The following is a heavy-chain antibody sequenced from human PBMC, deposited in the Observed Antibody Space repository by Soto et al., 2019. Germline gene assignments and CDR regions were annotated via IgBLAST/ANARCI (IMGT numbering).Heavy chain of an antibody. CDR3: ASGNSSSWYESYYYYGMDV. J-gene: IGHJ6*02. Sequence: ASVKVSCKASGGTFSSYAISWVRQAPGQGLEWMGGIIPIFGTANYAQKFQGRVTITADKSTSTAYMELSSLRSEDTAVYYCASGNSSSWYESYYYYGMDVWGQGTTVTVSS. CDR1: GGTFSSYA. CDR2: IIPIFGTA. D-gene: IGHD6-13*01. V-gene: IGHV1-69*06.